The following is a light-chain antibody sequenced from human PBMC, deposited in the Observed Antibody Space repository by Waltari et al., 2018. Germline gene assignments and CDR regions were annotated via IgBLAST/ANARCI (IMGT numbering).Light chain of an antibody. Sequence: ENVLTHSPGTLSLSPGERATLSCRASQTVNSNYLAWYQQKPGQAPRLLIYGANIRTTGIPGRFTGSGSGTDFTLTISRLEPEDFAVYYCQQYGNSPRAFGQGTEVEIK. CDR1: QTVNSNY. CDR3: QQYGNSPRA. V-gene: IGKV3-20*01. J-gene: IGKJ1*01. CDR2: GAN.